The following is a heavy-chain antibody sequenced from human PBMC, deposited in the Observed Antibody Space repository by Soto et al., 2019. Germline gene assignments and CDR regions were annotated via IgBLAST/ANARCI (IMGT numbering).Heavy chain of an antibody. Sequence: SETLSLTCAVSSGSISSSNWWSWVRQPPGKGLEWIGEIYHSGSTNYNPSLKSRVTISVDKSKNQFSLKLSSVTAADTAVYYCAREWEYSHAFDIWGQGTMVTVS. D-gene: IGHD5-18*01. V-gene: IGHV4-4*02. CDR3: AREWEYSHAFDI. J-gene: IGHJ3*02. CDR1: SGSISSSNW. CDR2: IYHSGST.